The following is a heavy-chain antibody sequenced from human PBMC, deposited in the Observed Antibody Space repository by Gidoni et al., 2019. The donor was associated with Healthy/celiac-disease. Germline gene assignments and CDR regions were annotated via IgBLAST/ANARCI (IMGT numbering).Heavy chain of an antibody. V-gene: IGHV4-30-2*01. J-gene: IGHJ4*02. CDR3: ARESTVTRNHYFDY. CDR2: IYHSGST. D-gene: IGHD4-17*01. Sequence: QLQLQESGSGLVKPSQTLSLTCAVSGGSISSGGYSWSWIRQPPGKGLEWIGYIYHSGSTYYNPSLKSRVTISVDRSKNQFSLKLSSVTAADTAVYYCARESTVTRNHYFDYWGQGTLVTVSS. CDR1: GGSISSGGYS.